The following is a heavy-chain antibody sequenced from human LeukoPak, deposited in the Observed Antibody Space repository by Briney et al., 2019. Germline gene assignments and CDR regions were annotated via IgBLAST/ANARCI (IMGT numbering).Heavy chain of an antibody. Sequence: ASVKVSCKASGYTFTSYDINWVRQATGQGLEWMGWMNPNSGNTGYAQKFQGRVTMTRNTSISTAYMELSSLRSEDTAVYYCARGILEIQLWRSYWYFDLWAVAPWSLSPQ. J-gene: IGHJ2*01. CDR3: ARGILEIQLWRSYWYFDL. CDR2: MNPNSGNT. V-gene: IGHV1-8*01. CDR1: GYTFTSYD. D-gene: IGHD5-18*01.